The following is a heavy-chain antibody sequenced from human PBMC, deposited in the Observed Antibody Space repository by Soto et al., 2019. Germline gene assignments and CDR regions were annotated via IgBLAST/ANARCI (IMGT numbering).Heavy chain of an antibody. J-gene: IGHJ4*02. CDR2: IYSGGYR. CDR3: AKRSIEYSASVDH. D-gene: IGHD5-12*01. Sequence: EVQLVESGGGLIQPGGSLRLSCAVSGFTVSNNYMSWVRQAPGKGLEGVSVIYSGGYRAYGDSVKGRFTISRDNSKNVLSLEMNSLRAEDTGTYFCAKRSIEYSASVDHWGQGTLVLVSS. CDR1: GFTVSNNY. V-gene: IGHV3-53*01.